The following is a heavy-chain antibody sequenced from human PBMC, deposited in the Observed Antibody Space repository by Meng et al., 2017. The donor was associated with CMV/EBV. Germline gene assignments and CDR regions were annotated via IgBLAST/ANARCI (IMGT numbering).Heavy chain of an antibody. CDR3: AILGYCSGGSCWGAFDI. D-gene: IGHD2-15*01. J-gene: IGHJ3*02. Sequence: QVLRVASGAEVETPGASVKGSCKASGYTFTGYYMHWVRQAPGQGLEWMGWINPNSGGTNYAQKFQGRVTMTRDTSISTAYMELSRLRSDDTAVYYCAILGYCSGGSCWGAFDIWGQGTMVTVSS. CDR1: GYTFTGYY. CDR2: INPNSGGT. V-gene: IGHV1-2*02.